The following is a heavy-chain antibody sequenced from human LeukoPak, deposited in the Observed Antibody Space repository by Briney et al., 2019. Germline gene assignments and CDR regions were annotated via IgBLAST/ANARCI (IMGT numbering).Heavy chain of an antibody. Sequence: PGGSLRLSCAASGFTFSSYAMSWIRQPPGKGLEWIGEINHSGSTNYNPSLKSRVTVSVDTSKNQFSLKLSSVTAADTAVYYCARGTMVRGVIAWVNWFDPWGQGTLVTVSS. J-gene: IGHJ5*02. CDR3: ARGTMVRGVIAWVNWFDP. D-gene: IGHD3-10*01. V-gene: IGHV4-34*01. CDR2: INHSGST. CDR1: GFTFSSYA.